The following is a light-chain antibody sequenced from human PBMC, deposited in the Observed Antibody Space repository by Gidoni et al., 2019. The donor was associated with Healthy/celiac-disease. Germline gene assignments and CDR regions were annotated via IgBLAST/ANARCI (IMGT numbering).Light chain of an antibody. V-gene: IGKV1-5*03. CDR2: KAS. CDR3: QQYNSYPWT. J-gene: IGKJ2*02. CDR1: QSISSW. Sequence: DIHLTQSPSTLSASVGDRVTITCRASQSISSWLSWYQQKPGKATKLLIYKASSLESGVPSRFSGSGYGTEFTLTISSLKPDDFATYYCQQYNSYPWTFGQGTKLEIK.